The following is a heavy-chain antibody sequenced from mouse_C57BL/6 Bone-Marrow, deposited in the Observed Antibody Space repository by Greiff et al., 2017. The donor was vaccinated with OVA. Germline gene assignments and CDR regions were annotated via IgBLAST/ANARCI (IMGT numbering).Heavy chain of an antibody. CDR3: AREGLLLRWFAY. V-gene: IGHV1-55*01. Sequence: QVQLQQPGAELVKPGASVKLSCKASGYTFTSYWITWVKQRPGQGLEWIGDIYPGSGSTNYNEKFKSKATLTVDTSSSTAYMQLSSLTSEDSAVYYCAREGLLLRWFAYWGQGTLVTVSA. J-gene: IGHJ3*01. CDR2: IYPGSGST. CDR1: GYTFTSYW. D-gene: IGHD1-1*01.